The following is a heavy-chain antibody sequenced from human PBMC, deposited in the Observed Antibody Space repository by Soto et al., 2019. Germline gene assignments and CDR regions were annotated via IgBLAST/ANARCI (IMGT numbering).Heavy chain of an antibody. V-gene: IGHV1-69*01. CDR1: GGIFSTYA. D-gene: IGHD3-10*01. J-gene: IGHJ4*02. CDR3: ARDRDDYGSGNYYNRIDF. Sequence: QVQLVQSGAEVKKPGSSVKVSCKASGGIFSTYAISWLRQAPGQGREWNGGIIPLFGTPNYAQRFQGRVTMTADESTSTAYMELSRLRSEDTAVYYCARDRDDYGSGNYYNRIDFWGQGTLVTVSS. CDR2: IIPLFGTP.